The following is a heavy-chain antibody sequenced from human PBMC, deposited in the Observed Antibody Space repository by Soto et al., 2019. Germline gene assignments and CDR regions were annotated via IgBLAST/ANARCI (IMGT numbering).Heavy chain of an antibody. V-gene: IGHV1-2*04. CDR1: GYTFTGYY. D-gene: IGHD3-3*01. CDR2: INPNSGGT. Sequence: ASVKGSCKASGYTFTGYYMHWWRQSPGQVLEWMGWINPNSGGTNYAQKFQGWVTMTRDTSISTAYMELSRLRSDDTAVYYCAREYYDFWSGRYGMDVWGQGTTVTVSS. J-gene: IGHJ6*02. CDR3: AREYYDFWSGRYGMDV.